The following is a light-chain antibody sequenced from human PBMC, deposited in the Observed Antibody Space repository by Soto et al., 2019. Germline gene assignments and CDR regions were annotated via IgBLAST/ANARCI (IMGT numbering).Light chain of an antibody. J-gene: IGLJ3*02. Sequence: QSVLTQPPSVSGTPGQRVTISCSGSRSNIGSNAVNWYQQFPGAAPKLLIYTDSQRPSGVPDRISGAKSATSASLAISGLQSDDEADYYCQSYDSSLSGFNWVFGGGTQLTVL. V-gene: IGLV1-44*01. CDR1: RSNIGSNA. CDR2: TDS. CDR3: QSYDSSLSGFNWV.